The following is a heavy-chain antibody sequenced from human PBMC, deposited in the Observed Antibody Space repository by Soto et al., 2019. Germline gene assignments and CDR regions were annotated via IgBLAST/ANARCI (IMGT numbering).Heavy chain of an antibody. CDR3: ARATGSEGYNS. D-gene: IGHD2-15*01. CDR1: GFTFNSYW. CDR2: INNDGSST. Sequence: GGSLRLSCAASGFTFNSYWMHWVRQAPGKGLMWVSRINNDGSSTSYADSVQGRFTISRDNAKHKLYLQMNSLRAEDKAVYYCARATGSEGYNSWGQGTLVTVSS. V-gene: IGHV3-74*01. J-gene: IGHJ5*02.